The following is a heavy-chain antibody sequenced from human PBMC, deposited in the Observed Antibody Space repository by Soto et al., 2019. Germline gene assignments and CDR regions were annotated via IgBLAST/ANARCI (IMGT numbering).Heavy chain of an antibody. CDR3: ASDYEGGFDY. D-gene: IGHD3-22*01. V-gene: IGHV4-59*08. J-gene: IGHJ4*02. Sequence: SDTLSLTCTVSGVSISSYYWIWIRQPPGKGLEWIGYIYYSGSTNYNPSLKSRVTISVDTSKNQFSLKLSSVTAADTAVYYCASDYEGGFDYWGQGTLVTVSS. CDR2: IYYSGST. CDR1: GVSISSYY.